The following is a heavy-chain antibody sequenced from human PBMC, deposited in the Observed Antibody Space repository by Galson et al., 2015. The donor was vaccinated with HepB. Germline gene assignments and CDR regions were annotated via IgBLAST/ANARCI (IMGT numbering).Heavy chain of an antibody. V-gene: IGHV4-39*07. CDR3: ARECYYDSSGYYSQAPYDAFDI. Sequence: SETLSLTCTVSGGSISSSSYYWGWIRQPPGKGLEWIGSIYYSGSTYYNPSLKSRVTISVDTSKNQFSLKLSSVTAADTAVYYCARECYYDSSGYYSQAPYDAFDIWGQGTMVTVSS. CDR2: IYYSGST. D-gene: IGHD3-22*01. CDR1: GGSISSSSYY. J-gene: IGHJ3*02.